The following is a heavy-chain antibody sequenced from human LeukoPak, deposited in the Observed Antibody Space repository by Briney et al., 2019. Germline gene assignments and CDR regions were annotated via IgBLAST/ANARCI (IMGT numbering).Heavy chain of an antibody. CDR2: IIPIFGTA. CDR1: GGTFSSYA. Sequence: SVKVSFKASGGTFSSYAISWVRQAPGQGLEWMGGIIPIFGTANYAQKFQGRVTITTDESTSTAYMELSSLRSEDTAVYYCARSMGYSYGYDWFDPWGQGTLVTVSS. D-gene: IGHD5-18*01. CDR3: ARSMGYSYGYDWFDP. J-gene: IGHJ5*02. V-gene: IGHV1-69*05.